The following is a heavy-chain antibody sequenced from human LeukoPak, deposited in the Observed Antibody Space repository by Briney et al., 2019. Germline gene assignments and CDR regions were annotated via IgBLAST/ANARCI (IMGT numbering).Heavy chain of an antibody. D-gene: IGHD3-22*01. Sequence: GGSLRLSCAASGFTFSDYAMSWVRQAPGKGLEWVSASDRGDRTWDADSVKGRATISRDNYKNTLFLQMNSLRAEDTAIYYCAKDSYDSSGSRYDYWGQGTLVTVSS. J-gene: IGHJ4*02. CDR2: SDRGDRT. CDR1: GFTFSDYA. CDR3: AKDSYDSSGSRYDY. V-gene: IGHV3-23*01.